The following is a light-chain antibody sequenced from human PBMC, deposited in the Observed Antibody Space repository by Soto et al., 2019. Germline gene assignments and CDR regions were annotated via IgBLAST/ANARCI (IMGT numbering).Light chain of an antibody. V-gene: IGKV3-20*01. CDR2: GAS. CDR3: PQYNDWQLT. Sequence: EIVLTHSPGTLSLSPGERATLSCGASQSVTSNYLAWYQQKPGQAPRLLIFGASIRVTGIPDRFIGSGSGKDLTLAISRLEPEDFALYYCPQYNDWQLTVGQGTKVDIK. J-gene: IGKJ1*01. CDR1: QSVTSNY.